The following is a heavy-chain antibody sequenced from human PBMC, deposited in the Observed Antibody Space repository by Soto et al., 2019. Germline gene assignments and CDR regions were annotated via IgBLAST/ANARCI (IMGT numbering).Heavy chain of an antibody. V-gene: IGHV4-4*02. CDR2: IYHSGST. D-gene: IGHD6-6*01. CDR3: AIIGYSSSSRWFDP. J-gene: IGHJ5*02. CDR1: GGSISSSSW. Sequence: PSETLSLTCAVSGGSISSSSWWSWVRQPPGKGLEWIGEIYHSGSTNYNPSLKSRVTISVDKSKNQFSLKLSSVTAADTAVYYCAIIGYSSSSRWFDPWGQGTLVTVSS.